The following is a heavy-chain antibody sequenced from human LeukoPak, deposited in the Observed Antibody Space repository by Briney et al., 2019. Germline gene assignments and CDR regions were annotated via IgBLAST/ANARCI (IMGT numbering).Heavy chain of an antibody. CDR2: ISAYNGNT. V-gene: IGHV1-18*01. CDR1: GYTFTSYG. D-gene: IGHD5-18*01. Sequence: GASVKVSCKASGYTFTSYGISWVRQAPGQGLEWMGWISAYNGNTNYAQKLQGRVTMTTDTPTSTAYMELRSLRSDDTAVYYCARDSWIQLWSLSHDAFDIWGQGTMVTVPS. CDR3: ARDSWIQLWSLSHDAFDI. J-gene: IGHJ3*02.